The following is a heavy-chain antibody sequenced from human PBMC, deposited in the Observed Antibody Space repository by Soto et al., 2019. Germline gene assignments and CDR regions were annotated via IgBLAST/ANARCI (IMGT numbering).Heavy chain of an antibody. V-gene: IGHV3-15*01. Sequence: GGSLRLSCAASGFTFSNAWMSWVRQAPGKGLEWVGRIKSKTDGGTTDYAAPVKGSFTISRDDSKKTLYLQMNSLKTEDTAVYYCTTAGVGYYVWGSYRSPENRYFDYWGQGTLVTVSS. CDR3: TTAGVGYYVWGSYRSPENRYFDY. CDR1: GFTFSNAW. CDR2: IKSKTDGGTT. D-gene: IGHD3-16*02. J-gene: IGHJ4*02.